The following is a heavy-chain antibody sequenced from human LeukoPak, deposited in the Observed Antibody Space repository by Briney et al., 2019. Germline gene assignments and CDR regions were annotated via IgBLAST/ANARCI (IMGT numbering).Heavy chain of an antibody. J-gene: IGHJ4*02. D-gene: IGHD3-9*01. CDR1: GYTLTSYD. CDR2: MNPNSGNT. CDR3: ARGGLRYFDWLLNPFDY. Sequence: ASVKVSCKASGYTLTSYDINWVRQATGQGLEWMGWMNPNSGNTGYAQKFQGRVTMTRNTSISTAYMELSSLRSEDTAVYYCARGGLRYFDWLLNPFDYWGQGTLVTVSS. V-gene: IGHV1-8*01.